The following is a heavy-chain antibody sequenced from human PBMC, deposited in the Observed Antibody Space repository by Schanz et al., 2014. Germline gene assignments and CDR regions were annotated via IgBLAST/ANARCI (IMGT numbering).Heavy chain of an antibody. CDR3: ARGNYGMDV. J-gene: IGHJ6*02. V-gene: IGHV3-30*04. CDR1: GFSFSNYA. Sequence: EQLLESGGALVQPGGSLRLSCAASGFSFSNYALVWVRQAPDKGLVWVAVTSSDGSLKYYADSVKGRFTISRDNSKNTLYLQMNSLRAEDSAVYYCARGNYGMDVWGQGTTVTVSS. CDR2: TSSDGSLK.